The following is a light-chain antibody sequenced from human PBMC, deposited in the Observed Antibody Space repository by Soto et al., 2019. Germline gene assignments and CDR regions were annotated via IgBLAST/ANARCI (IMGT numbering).Light chain of an antibody. J-gene: IGKJ5*01. V-gene: IGKV1-33*01. CDR2: DAS. Sequence: DIQMTQFPSSLSASVGDSVTITCQARPDISNYLNWYQQKLGKAPKLLIYDASNLETGVPSRFSGSGSGTDFTFTISSLQPEDIATYYCQQYSHLITVGQGTRLEIK. CDR1: PDISNY. CDR3: QQYSHLIT.